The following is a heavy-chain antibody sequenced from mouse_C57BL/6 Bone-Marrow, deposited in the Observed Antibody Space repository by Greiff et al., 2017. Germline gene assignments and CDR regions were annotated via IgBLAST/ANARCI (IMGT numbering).Heavy chain of an antibody. V-gene: IGHV1-26*01. CDR3: ARVYYSNVY. CDR2: INPNNGGT. J-gene: IGHJ2*01. D-gene: IGHD2-5*01. CDR1: GYTFTDYY. Sequence: VQLQQSGPELVKPGASVKISCKASGYTFTDYYMNWVKQSHGKSLEWIGDINPNNGGTSYNQKFKGKATLTVDKSSSTAYMELRSLTSEDSAVYYCARVYYSNVYWGQGTTLTVSS.